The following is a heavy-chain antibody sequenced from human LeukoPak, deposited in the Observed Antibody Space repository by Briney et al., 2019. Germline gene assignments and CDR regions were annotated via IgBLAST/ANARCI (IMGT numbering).Heavy chain of an antibody. CDR1: GGTFSSYA. Sequence: SVKVSCKASGGTFSSYAISWVRQAPGQGLEWMGGIIPIFGTANYAQKFQGRVTITTDESTSTAYMELSSLRSEDTAVYYCARDGSGSYNPLDYWGQGTLVTVSS. D-gene: IGHD3-10*01. J-gene: IGHJ4*02. CDR3: ARDGSGSYNPLDY. CDR2: IIPIFGTA. V-gene: IGHV1-69*05.